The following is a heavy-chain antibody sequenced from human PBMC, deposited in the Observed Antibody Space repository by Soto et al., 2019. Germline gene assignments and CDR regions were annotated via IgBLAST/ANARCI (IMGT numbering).Heavy chain of an antibody. D-gene: IGHD4-17*01. CDR2: IYHSGGT. CDR1: GGPITSGGYS. V-gene: IGHV4-30-2*01. CDR3: TRTMTTSGWFDP. J-gene: IGHJ5*02. Sequence: SETLSLTCAVSGGPITSGGYSWSWIRQPPGKGLEWIGYIYHSGGTYYNPSLKSRVTLSIDRTKKQFSLKLKSVTAADTAVYFCTRTMTTSGWFDPWGQGTLVTVSS.